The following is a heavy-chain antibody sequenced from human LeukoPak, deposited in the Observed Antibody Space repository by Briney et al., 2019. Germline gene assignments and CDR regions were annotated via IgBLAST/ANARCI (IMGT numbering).Heavy chain of an antibody. CDR3: ARDSSGWYLYYYYYMDV. D-gene: IGHD6-19*01. V-gene: IGHV3-7*01. CDR1: GFTLSSYW. Sequence: QSGGSLRLSCAASGFTLSSYWMSWVRQAPGKGLGWVANIKQDGSEKYYVDSVKGRFTISRDNAKNSLYLQMNSLRAEDTAVYYCARDSSGWYLYYYYYMDVWGKGTTVTISS. CDR2: IKQDGSEK. J-gene: IGHJ6*03.